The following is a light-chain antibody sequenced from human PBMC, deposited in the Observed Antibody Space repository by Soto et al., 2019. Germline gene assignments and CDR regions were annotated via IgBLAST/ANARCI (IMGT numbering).Light chain of an antibody. CDR2: RDN. J-gene: IGLJ2*01. Sequence: SYELTQPLSMSVALGQTARITCGANNIGSKNVHWYQQKPGQAPVLVIYRDNNRPSGIPERFSGSNSGNTATLTISGAQVGDEADYYCQVSDSRTGVAFGGGTKLTVL. CDR1: NIGSKN. CDR3: QVSDSRTGVA. V-gene: IGLV3-9*01.